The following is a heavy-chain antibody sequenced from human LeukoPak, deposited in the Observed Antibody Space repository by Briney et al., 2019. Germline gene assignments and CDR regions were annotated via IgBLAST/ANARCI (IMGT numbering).Heavy chain of an antibody. J-gene: IGHJ5*02. CDR1: GYTFTSYD. D-gene: IGHD3-3*01. CDR2: MNPNSGNT. CDR3: ARGYYDCWSGYPWFDP. Sequence: GASVKVSCKASGYTFTSYDINWVRQATGQGLEWMGWMNPNSGNTGYAQKLQGRVTMTRNTSISTAYMELSSLRSEDTAVYYCARGYYDCWSGYPWFDPWGQGTLVTVSS. V-gene: IGHV1-8*01.